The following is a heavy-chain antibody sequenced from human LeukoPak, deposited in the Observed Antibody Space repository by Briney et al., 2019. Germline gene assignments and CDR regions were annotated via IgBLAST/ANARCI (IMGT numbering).Heavy chain of an antibody. V-gene: IGHV3-23*01. CDR3: VRIYNSGWSNYYYYYAMDV. CDR2: ISINALKT. CDR1: GLTFRNYA. Sequence: PGGSLRLSCAASGLTFRNYAMSWVRQAPGKGLEWVSAISINALKTYYGDSVKGRFTISRDNAKNSLSLQMNSLRPEDTALYYCVRIYNSGWSNYYYYYAMDVWGQGTTVTVSS. J-gene: IGHJ6*02. D-gene: IGHD6-19*01.